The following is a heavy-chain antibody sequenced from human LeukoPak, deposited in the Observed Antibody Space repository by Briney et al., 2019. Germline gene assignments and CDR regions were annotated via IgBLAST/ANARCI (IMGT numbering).Heavy chain of an antibody. Sequence: GASLKVSCKASGYTFTSYGISWVRQAPGHGLEWMGWISAYNGNTNYAQKLQGRVTMTTDTSTSPPNMELRSMRSLYPPLYYCARGTAAAGKDYYYYMDVWGKGTTVTVP. CDR2: ISAYNGNT. CDR3: ARGTAAAGKDYYYYMDV. D-gene: IGHD6-13*01. V-gene: IGHV1-18*01. J-gene: IGHJ6*03. CDR1: GYTFTSYG.